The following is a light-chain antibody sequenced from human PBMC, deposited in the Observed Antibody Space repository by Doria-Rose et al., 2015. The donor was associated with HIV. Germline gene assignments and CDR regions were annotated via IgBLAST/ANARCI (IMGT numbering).Light chain of an antibody. CDR3: QQYYDTPS. J-gene: IGKJ3*01. CDR1: QGLLYTSKNY. Sequence: TQSPESLGMSLGERATLNCKSNQGLLYTSKNYLAWYQQKPGQPPKLLIYWASTRQSGVTDRFSGSGSGTDFTLTISSLEAEDVAVYYCQQYYDTPSFGPGTTVDIK. CDR2: WAS. V-gene: IGKV4-1*01.